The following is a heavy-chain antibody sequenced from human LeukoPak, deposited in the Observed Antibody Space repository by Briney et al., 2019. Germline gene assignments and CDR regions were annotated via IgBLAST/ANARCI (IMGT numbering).Heavy chain of an antibody. CDR1: AFTFSLYA. Sequence: GGSLRLSCAASAFTFSLYAMSWVRQAPGKGLGWISTISGSGDNTYYAESVKGRFTISRDNSKNTLYLRMKSLRAEDTAIYYCAKESTVTPGNVNWFDSWGQGTLVTVSS. V-gene: IGHV3-23*01. J-gene: IGHJ5*01. D-gene: IGHD4-17*01. CDR3: AKESTVTPGNVNWFDS. CDR2: ISGSGDNT.